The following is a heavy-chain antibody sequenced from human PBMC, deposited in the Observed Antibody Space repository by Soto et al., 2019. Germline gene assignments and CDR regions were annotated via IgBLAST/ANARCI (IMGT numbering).Heavy chain of an antibody. J-gene: IGHJ4*02. Sequence: QVQLQQWGAGLLKPSETLSLTCAVYGGSFSGYYWSWIRQPPGKGLEWIGEINHSGSTNYNPSLKSRVTISEDTSKNQFSLKLSSVTAADTAVYYCARVACTSCSFDYWGQGTLVAVSS. CDR2: INHSGST. CDR1: GGSFSGYY. CDR3: ARVACTSCSFDY. V-gene: IGHV4-34*01. D-gene: IGHD2-2*01.